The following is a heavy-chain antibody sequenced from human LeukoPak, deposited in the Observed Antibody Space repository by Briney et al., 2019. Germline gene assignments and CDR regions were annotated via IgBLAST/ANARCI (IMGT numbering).Heavy chain of an antibody. Sequence: GGSLRLSCAASGFTFSSYAMHWVRQAPGKGLEWVAVISYDGSNKYYADSVKGRFTISRDNSKNTLYLQMNSLRAEDTAVYYCARGVETVTTLGYWGQGTLVTVSS. CDR3: ARGVETVTTLGY. CDR2: ISYDGSNK. CDR1: GFTFSSYA. V-gene: IGHV3-30-3*01. J-gene: IGHJ4*02. D-gene: IGHD4-17*01.